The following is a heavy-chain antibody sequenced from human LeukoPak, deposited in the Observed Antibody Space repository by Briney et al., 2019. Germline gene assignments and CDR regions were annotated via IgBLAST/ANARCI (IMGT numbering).Heavy chain of an antibody. J-gene: IGHJ6*04. Sequence: GGSLRLSCAASGFRISDYYMSWIRLAPGKGLEWVSYISSSDNSISYVDSVKGRFTISRDNVNNSLYLQMNSLKAEDTAVYYCAELGITMIGGVWGKGTTVTISS. V-gene: IGHV3-11*01. CDR2: ISSSDNSI. CDR1: GFRISDYY. D-gene: IGHD3-10*02. CDR3: AELGITMIGGV.